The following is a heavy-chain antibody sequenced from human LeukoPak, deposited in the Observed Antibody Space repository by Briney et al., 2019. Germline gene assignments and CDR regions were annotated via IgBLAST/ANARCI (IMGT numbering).Heavy chain of an antibody. D-gene: IGHD6-6*01. J-gene: IGHJ4*02. Sequence: PSETLSLTCTVSGGSISSYYWSWIRQPPGKGLEWIGYIYYSGSTNYKPSLKSRVTISVDTSKNQFSLKLSSVTAADTAVYYCARALRLAARPFDYWGQGTLVTVSS. CDR2: IYYSGST. CDR1: GGSISSYY. V-gene: IGHV4-59*12. CDR3: ARALRLAARPFDY.